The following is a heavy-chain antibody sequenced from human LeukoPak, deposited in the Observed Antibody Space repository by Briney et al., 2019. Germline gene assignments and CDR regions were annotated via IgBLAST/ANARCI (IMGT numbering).Heavy chain of an antibody. CDR1: GFTFSSYW. Sequence: PGGSLRLSCAASGFTFSSYWMSWVRQAPGKGLEWVANIKQDGSEKYYVDSVKGRFTISRDNAKNSLYLQMNSLRAEDTAVYYCARDESGYFDWLFRFDPWGQGTLVTVSS. D-gene: IGHD3-9*01. V-gene: IGHV3-7*01. CDR3: ARDESGYFDWLFRFDP. CDR2: IKQDGSEK. J-gene: IGHJ5*02.